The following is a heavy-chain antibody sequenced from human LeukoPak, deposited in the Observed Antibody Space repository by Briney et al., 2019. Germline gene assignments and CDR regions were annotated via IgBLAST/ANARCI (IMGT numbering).Heavy chain of an antibody. V-gene: IGHV4-4*09. J-gene: IGHJ4*02. CDR2: IYTSGST. CDR3: ARLVVRGEYFDY. D-gene: IGHD3-10*01. CDR1: GGCISSYY. Sequence: PSETLSVTCTVSGGCISSYYWSWIRQPPGRGLEWIGYIYTSGSTNYNPSLKSRVTISVDTSKNQFSLKLSSVTAADTAVYYCARLVVRGEYFDYWGQGTLVTVSS.